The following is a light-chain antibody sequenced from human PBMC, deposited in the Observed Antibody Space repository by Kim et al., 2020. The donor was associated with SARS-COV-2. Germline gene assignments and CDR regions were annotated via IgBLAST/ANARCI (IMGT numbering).Light chain of an antibody. CDR3: QQYTGSYA. Sequence: DIQMTQSPSTLSASVGDRVTITCRASQNINNWLAWYQQKPGRAPKLLIYKASNLESGVPSRFSGVGFGTEFTLTISSLQPDDFATYYCQQYTGSYAFGQGTKVDIK. J-gene: IGKJ2*01. CDR1: QNINNW. V-gene: IGKV1-5*03. CDR2: KAS.